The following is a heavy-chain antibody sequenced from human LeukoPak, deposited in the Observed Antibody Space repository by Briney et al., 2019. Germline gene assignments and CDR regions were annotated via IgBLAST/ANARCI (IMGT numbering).Heavy chain of an antibody. V-gene: IGHV3-7*01. Sequence: GGSLRLSCVASRFTFTSFYMSWVRQAPGKGLEWVANINLDGSEQYYVDSVKGRFTISRDNTKNSLYLQMSSLWAEDTAVYYCAREVAVGIGAYNFWGQGTLVTVSS. CDR2: INLDGSEQ. CDR3: AREVAVGIGAYNF. D-gene: IGHD6-13*01. CDR1: RFTFTSFY. J-gene: IGHJ4*02.